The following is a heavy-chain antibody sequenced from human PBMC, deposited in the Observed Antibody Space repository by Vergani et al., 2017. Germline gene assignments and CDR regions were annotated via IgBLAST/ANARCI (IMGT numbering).Heavy chain of an antibody. Sequence: EVQLVESGGGLVKPGGSLRLSCAASGFTFSSYSMNWVRQAPGKGLEWVSSISSSSSYIYYADSVKGRFTISRDNAKNSLYLQMNILRAEDTAVYYCARDLGGGGYSYEVGGYWGQGTLVTVSS. CDR1: GFTFSSYS. J-gene: IGHJ4*02. V-gene: IGHV3-21*01. CDR2: ISSSSSYI. D-gene: IGHD5-18*01. CDR3: ARDLGGGGYSYEVGGY.